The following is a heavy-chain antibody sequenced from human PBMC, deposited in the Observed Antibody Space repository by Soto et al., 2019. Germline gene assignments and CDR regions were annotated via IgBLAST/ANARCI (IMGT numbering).Heavy chain of an antibody. CDR3: AKHLFDP. J-gene: IGHJ5*02. CDR2: ISGSGGST. Sequence: GGSLRLSCPASGFPFSSSAMTWVRQAPGKGLEWVSAISGSGGSTSYADSVKGRFTISRDNSKNTLYLQMNSLRAEDTAVYYCAKHLFDPWGQGTLVTVSS. V-gene: IGHV3-23*01. CDR1: GFPFSSSA.